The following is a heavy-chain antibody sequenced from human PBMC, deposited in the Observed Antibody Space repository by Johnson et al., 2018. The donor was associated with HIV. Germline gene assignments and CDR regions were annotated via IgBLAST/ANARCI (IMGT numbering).Heavy chain of an antibody. Sequence: QVQLVESGGVVVQPGGSLRLSCAASGFTFSNYGMHWVRQAPGKGLEWVAVVYGDGGNKYYADSVKGRFTISRDNSKNTLYLQLKSLRAEDTAVDYCAKDRGECSSRWYNDAFDFWGQGTMVTVSS. D-gene: IGHD6-19*01. J-gene: IGHJ3*01. CDR1: GFTFSNYG. CDR2: VYGDGGNK. V-gene: IGHV3-33*06. CDR3: AKDRGECSSRWYNDAFDF.